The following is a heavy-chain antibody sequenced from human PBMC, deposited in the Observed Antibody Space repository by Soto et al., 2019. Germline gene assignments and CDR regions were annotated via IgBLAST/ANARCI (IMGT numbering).Heavy chain of an antibody. CDR3: ARAKGYCTNGVCYTDFDY. Sequence: SETLSLTCAVYGGSFSGYYWSWIRQPPGKGLEWIGEINHSVSTNYNPSLKSRVTISVDTSKNQFSLKLSSVTAADTAVYYCARAKGYCTNGVCYTDFDYWGQGTLVTVSS. CDR1: GGSFSGYY. CDR2: INHSVST. D-gene: IGHD2-8*01. V-gene: IGHV4-34*01. J-gene: IGHJ4*02.